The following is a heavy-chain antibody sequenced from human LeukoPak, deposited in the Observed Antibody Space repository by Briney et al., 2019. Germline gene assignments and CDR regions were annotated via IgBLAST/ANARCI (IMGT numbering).Heavy chain of an antibody. Sequence: ASVKISCKASGYTFTDYYMHWVQQAPGKGLEWMGRVDPEDGETIYAEKFQGRVTMTRNTSISTAYMELSSLRSEDTAVYYCARALWFGDFNYWGQGTLVTVSS. CDR1: GYTFTDYY. V-gene: IGHV1-69-2*01. CDR2: VDPEDGET. J-gene: IGHJ4*02. CDR3: ARALWFGDFNY. D-gene: IGHD3-10*01.